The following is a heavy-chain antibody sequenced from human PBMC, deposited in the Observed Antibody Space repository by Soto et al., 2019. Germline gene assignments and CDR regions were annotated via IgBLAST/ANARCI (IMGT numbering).Heavy chain of an antibody. Sequence: EVQLVESGGGLVQPGGSLKLSCAVSGFTFSSHAMNWVRQAPGKGLEWVAYIHGTRSIIYYADSVKGRFTISRDNAKNSLYLQMDSLREEDTALYYCARDARNADYAYWGQGTLVTVSS. CDR2: IHGTRSII. D-gene: IGHD3-16*01. J-gene: IGHJ4*02. V-gene: IGHV3-48*02. CDR1: GFTFSSHA. CDR3: ARDARNADYAY.